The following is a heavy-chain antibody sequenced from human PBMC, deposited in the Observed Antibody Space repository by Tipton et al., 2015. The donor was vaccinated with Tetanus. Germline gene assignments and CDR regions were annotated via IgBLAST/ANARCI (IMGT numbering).Heavy chain of an antibody. CDR2: ISGSGGST. V-gene: IGHV3-23*01. D-gene: IGHD3-3*01. J-gene: IGHJ3*02. Sequence: SLRLSCAASGFTFSSYAMSWVRQAPGKGLEWVSAISGSGGSTYYADSVKGRFTISRDNSKNTLYLQMNSLRAEDTAVYYCANTIFGVVDAFDIWGQGTMVTVSS. CDR1: GFTFSSYA. CDR3: ANTIFGVVDAFDI.